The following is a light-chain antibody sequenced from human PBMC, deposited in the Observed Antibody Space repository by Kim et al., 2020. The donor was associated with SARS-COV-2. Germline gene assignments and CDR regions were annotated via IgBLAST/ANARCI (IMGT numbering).Light chain of an antibody. J-gene: IGLJ2*01. CDR2: KDS. CDR3: QSADSSGTNVV. Sequence: PGQTSRITCSGDAFPKQYAYWYQQKPGQAPVLVIYKDSERPSGIPERFSGSSSGTTVTLTISGVQAEDEADYYCQSADSSGTNVVFGGGTQLTVL. CDR1: AFPKQY. V-gene: IGLV3-25*03.